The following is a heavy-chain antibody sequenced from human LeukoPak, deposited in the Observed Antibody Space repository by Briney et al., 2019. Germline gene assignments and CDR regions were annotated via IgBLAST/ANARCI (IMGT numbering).Heavy chain of an antibody. D-gene: IGHD3-22*01. J-gene: IGHJ4*02. CDR3: ARDPDLSGYSFFDS. CDR2: ISGDGSRT. V-gene: IGHV3-74*01. CDR1: GFALSSYW. Sequence: GGSLRLSCAASGFALSSYWMHWVRQAPGKGPVWVSRISGDGSRTAYADSVKGRFTISRDNAKNTLSLQMNSLRAEDTAVYYCARDPDLSGYSFFDSWGQGTLVTVSS.